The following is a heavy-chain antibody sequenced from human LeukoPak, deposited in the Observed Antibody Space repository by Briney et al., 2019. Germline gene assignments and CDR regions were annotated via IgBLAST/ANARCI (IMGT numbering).Heavy chain of an antibody. Sequence: SGGSLRLSCTGYGFTFGDYALSWVRQAPGKGLEWVGFIRSKAYGGTTEHAASVKGRFSISRDDSISIAYLQMNSLRAEDTAVYYCARVSPNTVTTLQYFDYWGQGTLVTVSS. V-gene: IGHV3-49*04. CDR3: ARVSPNTVTTLQYFDY. J-gene: IGHJ4*02. CDR2: IRSKAYGGTT. D-gene: IGHD4-17*01. CDR1: GFTFGDYA.